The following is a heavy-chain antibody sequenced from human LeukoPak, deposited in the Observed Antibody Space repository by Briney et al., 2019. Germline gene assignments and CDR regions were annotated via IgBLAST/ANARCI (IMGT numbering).Heavy chain of an antibody. Sequence: XTCTXSGGSISSYYXSWVRQPPGKGLEWIWYIYYSRTTNYNPSLKTPLTISVYTSKTHFSLKLSSVTAADTAVYYCARDSYCSGHPALDYWGQGTLVTVSS. CDR2: IYYSRTT. CDR3: ARDSYCSGHPALDY. J-gene: IGHJ4*02. D-gene: IGHD6-19*01. V-gene: IGHV4-59*01. CDR1: GGSISSYY.